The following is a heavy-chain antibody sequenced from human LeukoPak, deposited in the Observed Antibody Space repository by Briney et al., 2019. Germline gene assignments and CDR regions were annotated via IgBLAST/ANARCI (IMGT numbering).Heavy chain of an antibody. J-gene: IGHJ4*02. D-gene: IGHD5-18*01. CDR2: IYYSGST. CDR3: ARSDVDATWIQTYPFDY. Sequence: WVRQAPGKGLEWIGSIYYSGSTYYNPSLKSRVTISVDTSKNQFSLKLSSVTAADTAVYYCARSDVDATWIQTYPFDYWGQGTLVTVSS. V-gene: IGHV4-39*07.